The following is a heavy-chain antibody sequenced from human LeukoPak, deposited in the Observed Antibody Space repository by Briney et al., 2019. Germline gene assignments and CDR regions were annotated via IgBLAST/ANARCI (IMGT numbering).Heavy chain of an antibody. CDR1: GFTFDDYT. D-gene: IGHD5-12*01. V-gene: IGHV3-43*01. J-gene: IGHJ4*02. CDR3: AKDIEWLRLGHGVDY. Sequence: GGSLRLSCAASGFTFDDYTMYWVRQAPGKGLEWVSLISWDGGSTYYADSVKGRFTISRDNSKNSLYLQMNSLRTEDTALYYCAKDIEWLRLGHGVDYWGQGTLVTVSS. CDR2: ISWDGGST.